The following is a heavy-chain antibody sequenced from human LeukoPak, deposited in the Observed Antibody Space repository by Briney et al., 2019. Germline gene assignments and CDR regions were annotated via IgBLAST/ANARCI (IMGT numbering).Heavy chain of an antibody. V-gene: IGHV3-23*01. CDR1: GFTFSSYA. CDR2: ISGSGGSA. J-gene: IGHJ4*02. Sequence: GGSLRLSCAASGFTFSSYAMSWVRQAPGKGLEWVSAISGSGGSAYYADSVKGRFTISRDNSKNTLYLQMNSLRAEDTAVYYCAKKPGSSGYRDDYWGQGTLVTVSS. CDR3: AKKPGSSGYRDDY. D-gene: IGHD3-22*01.